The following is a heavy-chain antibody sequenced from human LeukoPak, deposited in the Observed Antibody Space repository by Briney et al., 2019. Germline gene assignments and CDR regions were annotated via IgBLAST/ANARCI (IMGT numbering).Heavy chain of an antibody. V-gene: IGHV1-2*02. J-gene: IGHJ4*02. CDR3: ARANYMVRGVTHFDY. CDR1: AYTFTGYY. CDR2: INPNSGGT. D-gene: IGHD3-10*01. Sequence: GASVKVSCKASAYTFTGYYMHSVCQAPGQALEWTRWINPNSGGTNYAQKFQGRATMTRDTSISTAYMELSRLRSDDTAVYYCARANYMVRGVTHFDYWGQGTLVTVSS.